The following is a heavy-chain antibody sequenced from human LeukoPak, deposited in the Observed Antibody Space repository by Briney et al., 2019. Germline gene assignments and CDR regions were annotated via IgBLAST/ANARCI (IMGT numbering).Heavy chain of an antibody. V-gene: IGHV3-23*01. J-gene: IGHJ4*02. Sequence: GGSLRLSCAASGFTFNSYAMGWVRQAPGKGLEWVSTISAGDDSTYYADSVKGRFTISRDISKSTLYLQMNSLRAEDTAVYYCAKTTATANPFDYWGQGTLVTVSS. CDR1: GFTFNSYA. CDR2: ISAGDDST. D-gene: IGHD6-13*01. CDR3: AKTTATANPFDY.